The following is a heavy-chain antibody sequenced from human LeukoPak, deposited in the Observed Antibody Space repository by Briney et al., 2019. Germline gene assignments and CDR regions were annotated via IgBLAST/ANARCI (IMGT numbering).Heavy chain of an antibody. Sequence: ASETLSLTCTVSGGSISSYYWSWIRQPPGKGLEWIGYIYYSGSTNYNPSLKSRVTISVDTSKNQFSLKLSSVTAADTAVYYCARVLDGGYGHYYFDYWGQGTLVTVSS. CDR1: GGSISSYY. D-gene: IGHD5-12*01. CDR2: IYYSGST. J-gene: IGHJ4*02. CDR3: ARVLDGGYGHYYFDY. V-gene: IGHV4-59*01.